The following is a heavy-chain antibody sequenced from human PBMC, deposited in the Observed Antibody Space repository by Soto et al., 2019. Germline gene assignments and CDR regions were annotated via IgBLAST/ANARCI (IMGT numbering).Heavy chain of an antibody. V-gene: IGHV3-33*01. D-gene: IGHD3-16*01. J-gene: IGHJ3*02. CDR3: ARDATFGTKGGSFDI. CDR2: MWYDGTNK. CDR1: GFTFRIYS. Sequence: QVQLVESGGGVVQPGRSLRLSCAASGFTFRIYSMHWVRQSPGKGLEWVAVMWYDGTNKYYGESVKGRFTISRDNSEITLYLQMNSLRVEDTAVYYCARDATFGTKGGSFDIWGHGTLVTVSS.